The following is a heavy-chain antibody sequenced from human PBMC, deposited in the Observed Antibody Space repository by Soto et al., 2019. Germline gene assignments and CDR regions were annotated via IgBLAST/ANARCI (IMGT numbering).Heavy chain of an antibody. CDR1: GYTFTSYA. J-gene: IGHJ6*02. CDR3: ARGGYYYYGMDV. Sequence: GASVKVSCKASGYTFTSYAMHWVRQAPGQRLEWMGWINAGNGNTKYSQQFQGRVTITRDTSASTAYMELSSLRPEDTAVYYCARGGYYYYGMDVWGQGTTVTVSS. V-gene: IGHV1-3*01. CDR2: INAGNGNT.